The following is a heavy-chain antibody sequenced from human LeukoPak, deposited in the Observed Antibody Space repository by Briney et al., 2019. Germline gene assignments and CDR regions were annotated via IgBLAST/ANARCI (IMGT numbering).Heavy chain of an antibody. CDR3: ARASDDILTGYFDY. CDR1: GYTFTSYG. CDR2: ISAYNGNT. D-gene: IGHD3-9*01. V-gene: IGHV1-18*01. Sequence: ASVKVSCKASGYTFTSYGISWVRQAPGQGLEWMGWISAYNGNTNYAQKLQGRVTMTTDTSTSTAYMELRSLRSDDTVVYYCARASDDILTGYFDYWGQGTLVTVSS. J-gene: IGHJ4*02.